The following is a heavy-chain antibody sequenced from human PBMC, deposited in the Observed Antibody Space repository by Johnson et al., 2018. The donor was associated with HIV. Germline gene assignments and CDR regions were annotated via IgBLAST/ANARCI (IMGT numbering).Heavy chain of an antibody. CDR2: ISYDGSNK. CDR1: GFTFSSYA. J-gene: IGHJ3*02. D-gene: IGHD3-22*01. CDR3: AKEGGRITMIVVEPDAFDI. V-gene: IGHV3-30-3*01. Sequence: QVQLVESGGGVVQPGRSLRLSCAASGFTFSSYAMHWVRQAPGKGLEWVAVISYDGSNKYYADSVKGRFTISRDNSKNTLHLQMNSLRPEDTAVYYCAKEGGRITMIVVEPDAFDIWGQGTMVTVSS.